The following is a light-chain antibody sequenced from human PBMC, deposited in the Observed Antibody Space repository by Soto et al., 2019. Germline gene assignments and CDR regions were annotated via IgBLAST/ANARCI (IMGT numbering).Light chain of an antibody. V-gene: IGKV1-5*03. CDR1: QSISSR. CDR2: KAS. CDR3: QQYNSYWT. J-gene: IGKJ1*01. Sequence: DIHMTQSPSTLSASVGDRVTITCRASQSISSRLAWYQQKPGKAPKLLIYKASSLESGVPSRFSGSGSGTEFTLTISSLQPDDSATYYCQQYNSYWTFGQGTKVDIK.